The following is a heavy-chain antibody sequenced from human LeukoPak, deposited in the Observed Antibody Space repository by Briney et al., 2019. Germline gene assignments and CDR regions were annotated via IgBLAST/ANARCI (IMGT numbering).Heavy chain of an antibody. CDR3: ARDPILIAAAAPTEFDY. D-gene: IGHD6-13*01. CDR1: GYTLTSYG. Sequence: ASVKVSCKTSGYTLTSYGINWVRQAPGQGLEWMGRIIPIFGTANYAQKFQGRVTVTADKSTSTAYMELSSLRSEDTAVYYCARDPILIAAAAPTEFDYWGQGTLVTVSS. J-gene: IGHJ4*02. V-gene: IGHV1-69*06. CDR2: IIPIFGTA.